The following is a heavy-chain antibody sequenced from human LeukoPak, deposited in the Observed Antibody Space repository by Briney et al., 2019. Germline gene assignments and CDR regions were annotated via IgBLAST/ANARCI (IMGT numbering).Heavy chain of an antibody. CDR3: ARTHGYSGYDYVVY. CDR2: ISAYNGNA. Sequence: ASVKVSCKASGYTFTSYGISWVRQAPGQGLEWMGWISAYNGNANYAQKLQGRVTMTTDTSTSTAYMELRSLRSDDTAVYYCARTHGYSGYDYVVYWGQGTLVTVSS. D-gene: IGHD5-12*01. J-gene: IGHJ4*02. V-gene: IGHV1-18*01. CDR1: GYTFTSYG.